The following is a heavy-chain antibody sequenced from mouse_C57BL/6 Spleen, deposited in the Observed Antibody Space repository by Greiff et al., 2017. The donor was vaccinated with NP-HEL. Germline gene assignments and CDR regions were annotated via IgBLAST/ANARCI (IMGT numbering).Heavy chain of an antibody. J-gene: IGHJ4*01. CDR1: GYTFTSYW. CDR2: IDPSDSYT. CDR3: ARRDPLYAMDY. Sequence: VQLQQSGAELVKPGASVKLSCKASGYTFTSYWMQWVKQRPGQGLEWIGEIDPSDSYTNYNQKFKGKATLTVDTSSSTAYMQLSSLTSEDSAVYYCARRDPLYAMDYWGQGTSVTVSS. V-gene: IGHV1-50*01. D-gene: IGHD3-3*01.